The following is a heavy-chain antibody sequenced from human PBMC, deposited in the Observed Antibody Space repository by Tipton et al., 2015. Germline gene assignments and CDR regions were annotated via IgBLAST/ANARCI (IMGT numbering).Heavy chain of an antibody. Sequence: TLSLTCTVSGVSISSGGYYWSWIRQHPGKGLEWIGYINYRGNTYYSPSLKSRIAISLDTSKNQFSLMLRSVTAADTAFYYCARESAAGTWYGMDVWGQGTTVTVSS. D-gene: IGHD6-13*01. CDR2: INYRGNT. V-gene: IGHV4-31*03. J-gene: IGHJ6*02. CDR1: GVSISSGGYY. CDR3: ARESAAGTWYGMDV.